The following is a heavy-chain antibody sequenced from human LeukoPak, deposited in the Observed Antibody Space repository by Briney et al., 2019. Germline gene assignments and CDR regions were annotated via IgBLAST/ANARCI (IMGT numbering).Heavy chain of an antibody. D-gene: IGHD3-10*01. CDR3: ARTLVRGVLRGWFDP. CDR2: IYHSGST. Sequence: SETLSLTCTVSGGSISSGGYYWSWIRQPPGKGLEWIGYIYHSGSTFYNPYFQSRLTISVDTSRNQFSLKLRSVIDADTAVYSCARTLVRGVLRGWFDPWGQGTLVIVSS. V-gene: IGHV4-30-2*05. J-gene: IGHJ5*02. CDR1: GGSISSGGYY.